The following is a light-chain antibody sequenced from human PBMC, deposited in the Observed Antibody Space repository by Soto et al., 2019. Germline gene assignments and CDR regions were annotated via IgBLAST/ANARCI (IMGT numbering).Light chain of an antibody. CDR2: DVS. CDR3: NSYTTSNTRQIV. V-gene: IGLV2-14*01. CDR1: SSDVGGYNY. J-gene: IGLJ1*01. Sequence: QSVLTQPVSVSGSPGQSITISCTGTSSDVGGYNYVSWYQQHPGKAPKFMIYDVSNRPSGVSTRFSGSKSGNTASLTISGLQAEDEADYYCNSYTTSNTRQIVFGTGTKVTVL.